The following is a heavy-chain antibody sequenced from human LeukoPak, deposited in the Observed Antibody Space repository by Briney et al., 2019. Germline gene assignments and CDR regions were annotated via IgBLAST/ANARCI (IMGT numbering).Heavy chain of an antibody. CDR1: GGSISSGSYY. CDR3: ARLEKYQLVRGYYFYVDV. J-gene: IGHJ6*03. CDR2: IYTSGST. Sequence: PSETLSLTCTVSGGSISSGSYYWSWIRQPAGKGLEWIGRIYTSGSTNYNPSLKSRVTISVDTSKNQFSLRVTSVTAADTAMYYCARLEKYQLVRGYYFYVDVWGKGTTVTVSS. D-gene: IGHD2-2*01. V-gene: IGHV4-61*02.